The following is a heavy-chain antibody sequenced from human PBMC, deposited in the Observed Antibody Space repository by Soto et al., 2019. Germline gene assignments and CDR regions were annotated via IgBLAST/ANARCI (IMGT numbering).Heavy chain of an antibody. J-gene: IGHJ4*02. CDR2: IRRKAYGGTT. CDR3: TRSLAIDFDS. Sequence: GGSLRLSCSASGFNFGAYAMSWVRQPPGKGLEWVGFIRRKAYGGTTDYAASVKGRFTISRDDSKSIAYLQMNSLKIEDTAVYYYTRSLAIDFDSWGQGTLVTVSS. CDR1: GFNFGAYA. V-gene: IGHV3-49*04.